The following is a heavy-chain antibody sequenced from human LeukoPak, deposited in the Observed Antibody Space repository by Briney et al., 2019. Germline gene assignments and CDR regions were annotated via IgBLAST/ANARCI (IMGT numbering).Heavy chain of an antibody. J-gene: IGHJ3*02. D-gene: IGHD3-22*01. Sequence: ASVKVSCTASGYTFTGYYIHWVRQAPGQGPEWMGRINPNNGGTNYAQKFQGRVTMTRDMSMSTAYMELSRLRSDDTAVYYCAGEDNSSGYRPFDIWGQGTMVTVPS. CDR1: GYTFTGYY. CDR3: AGEDNSSGYRPFDI. CDR2: INPNNGGT. V-gene: IGHV1-2*06.